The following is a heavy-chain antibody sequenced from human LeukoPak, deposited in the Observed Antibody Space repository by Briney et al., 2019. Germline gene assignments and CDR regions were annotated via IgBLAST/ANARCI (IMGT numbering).Heavy chain of an antibody. Sequence: PGESLKISFKGSGSSFTSYWIGWVRPMPGKGLEWMGIIYPGDSDTRYSPSFQGQVTISADKSISTAYLQWSSLKASDTAMYYCARLRLYCSGGSCYSRGFDYWGQGTLVTVSS. CDR1: GSSFTSYW. CDR2: IYPGDSDT. CDR3: ARLRLYCSGGSCYSRGFDY. D-gene: IGHD2-15*01. J-gene: IGHJ4*02. V-gene: IGHV5-51*01.